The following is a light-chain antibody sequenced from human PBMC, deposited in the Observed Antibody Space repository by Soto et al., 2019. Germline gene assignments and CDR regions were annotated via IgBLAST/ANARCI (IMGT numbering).Light chain of an antibody. CDR2: EVS. J-gene: IGLJ1*01. CDR3: SSYTSSSTLSYV. CDR1: SSDVGGYNY. V-gene: IGLV2-14*01. Sequence: QSVLTQPASVSGSPGQSITISCTGTSSDVGGYNYVSWYQQHPGKAPKLMIYEVSNRPSGVSNRFSGSKSGNTASLTISGLQAEDEADYYCSSYTSSSTLSYVFGTGTEVTVL.